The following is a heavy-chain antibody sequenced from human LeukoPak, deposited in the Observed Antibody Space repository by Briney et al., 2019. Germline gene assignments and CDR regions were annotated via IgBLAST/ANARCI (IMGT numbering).Heavy chain of an antibody. V-gene: IGHV4-4*09. CDR1: RGSISGSIRSYY. D-gene: IGHD5-12*01. CDR3: ARIPLGYSGAYYFDY. CDR2: ISSSGSV. J-gene: IGHJ4*02. Sequence: SETLSLTCTVSRGSISGSIRSYYWSWLRQPPGKGLEWIGCISSSGSVNDNPSLRSRVTISVDTSKNQFFLNLSSVSAADTAVYYCARIPLGYSGAYYFDYWGQGTLVTVSP.